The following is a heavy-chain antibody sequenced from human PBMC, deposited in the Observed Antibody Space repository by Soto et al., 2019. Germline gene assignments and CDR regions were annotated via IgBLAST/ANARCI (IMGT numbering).Heavy chain of an antibody. J-gene: IGHJ5*01. D-gene: IGHD2-8*01. CDR2: TYYRSKWYN. CDR1: GDSVSTNSAT. V-gene: IGHV6-1*01. CDR3: ARLMGNSWLDS. Sequence: SQTLSLTCAISGDSVSTNSATWDWIRQSPSRGLEWLGRTYYRSKWYNDYAVSVEGRITINPDTSNNQLSLQLNSVTPDDTAAYYCARLMGNSWLDSWGQGALVTSPQ.